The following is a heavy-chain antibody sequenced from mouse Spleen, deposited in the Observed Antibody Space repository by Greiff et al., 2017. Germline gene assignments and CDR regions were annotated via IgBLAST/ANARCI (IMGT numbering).Heavy chain of an antibody. Sequence: VQLKESGAELVKPGASVKLSCTASGFNIKDYYMHWVKQRTEQGLEWIGRIDPEDGETKYAPKFQGKATITADTSSNTAYLQLSSLTSEDTAVYYCASITTALYYYAMDYWGQGTSVTVSS. CDR3: ASITTALYYYAMDY. CDR1: GFNIKDYY. J-gene: IGHJ4*01. CDR2: IDPEDGET. V-gene: IGHV14-2*01. D-gene: IGHD1-1*01.